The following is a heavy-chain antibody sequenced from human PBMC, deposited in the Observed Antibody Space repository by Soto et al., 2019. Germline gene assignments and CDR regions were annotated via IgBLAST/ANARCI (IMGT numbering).Heavy chain of an antibody. Sequence: QMQLQESGPGLVKPSQTLSLTCTVSGGSIGGGGFYWTWVRLRPGEGLEWIGNIYDSGSAYYNPSLESRISMSIDTSKNQFSLSLPSVTVPDTALYYCARAVIPTTKDIPDLWGPGTMVAASS. D-gene: IGHD2-21*01. CDR2: IYDSGSA. CDR1: GGSIGGGGFY. CDR3: ARAVIPTTKDIPDL. V-gene: IGHV4-31*02. J-gene: IGHJ3*01.